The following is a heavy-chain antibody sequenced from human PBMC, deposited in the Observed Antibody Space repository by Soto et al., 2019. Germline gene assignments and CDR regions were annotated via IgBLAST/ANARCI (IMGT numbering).Heavy chain of an antibody. J-gene: IGHJ6*02. V-gene: IGHV1-2*02. CDR2: INPNSGDT. D-gene: IGHD3-3*01. CDR3: ARALIRFLDWIPENYYYGMDV. CDR1: GHSFTAYY. Sequence: QVQLVQSGAEVKKPGASVKVSCKASGHSFTAYYMHWVRQAPGQGLEWMGWINPNSGDTKYAQKFQGRVPMTRDTSSRTVYMGLSGLRSDDTAVYFCARALIRFLDWIPENYYYGMDVWGQGTSVTVSS.